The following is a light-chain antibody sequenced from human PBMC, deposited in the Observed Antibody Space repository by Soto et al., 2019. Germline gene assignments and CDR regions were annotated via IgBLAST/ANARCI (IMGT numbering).Light chain of an antibody. CDR2: ANS. J-gene: IGLJ3*02. CDR1: SSNIGAHYN. Sequence: QSVLTQPPSVSAAPGQRVTISCTGSSSNIGAHYNVHWYQQHPGTAPKLLIYANSNRPSGVSDRFSGSKSGTSASLAITGLQAEDEADYYCQSFQFSMSWVFGAGTKLTVL. V-gene: IGLV1-40*01. CDR3: QSFQFSMSWV.